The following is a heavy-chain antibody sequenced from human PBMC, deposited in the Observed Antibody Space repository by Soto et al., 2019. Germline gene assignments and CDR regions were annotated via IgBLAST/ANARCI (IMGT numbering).Heavy chain of an antibody. V-gene: IGHV4-30-4*01. D-gene: IGHD4-17*01. CDR1: GGSISSGAYY. J-gene: IGHJ4*02. CDR3: ARDNYGDTYYFDY. Sequence: QVQLQESGPGLVKPSQTLSLTCTVSGGSISSGAYYWSWVRQPPGKGLEWIGYIYYSGSTYYNPSLKSRFTISVETSKNQFSLKLSSVTATDTAVYYCARDNYGDTYYFDYWGQGTLVTVSS. CDR2: IYYSGST.